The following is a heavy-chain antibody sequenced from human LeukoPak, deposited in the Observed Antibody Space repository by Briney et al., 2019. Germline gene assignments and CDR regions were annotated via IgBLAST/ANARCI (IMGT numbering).Heavy chain of an antibody. D-gene: IGHD3-22*01. J-gene: IGHJ4*02. CDR3: ARNSSGIEHLRPFDY. CDR1: GVSISSGYYY. V-gene: IGHV4-39*01. CDR2: LYYSGST. Sequence: SSETLSLTCTVSGVSISSGYYYWGWIRQPPGKGLEWFGSLYYSGSTNYNPSLKSRVTISVDTSKNQFSLKLISVTAADTAVYYCARNSSGIEHLRPFDYWGQGTLVTVSS.